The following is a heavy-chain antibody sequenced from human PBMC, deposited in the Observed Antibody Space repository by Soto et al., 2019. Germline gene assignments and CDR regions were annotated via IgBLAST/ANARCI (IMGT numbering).Heavy chain of an antibody. CDR1: GFTFSSYW. Sequence: GGSLRLSCAASGFTFSSYWMSWVRQAPGKGLEWVANIKQDGSEKYYVDSVKGRFTISRDNAKNSLNLQMNSLRAEDTAVYYCAIVTDYYESSGYLDYWGQGTLVTVSS. J-gene: IGHJ4*02. CDR3: AIVTDYYESSGYLDY. D-gene: IGHD3-22*01. CDR2: IKQDGSEK. V-gene: IGHV3-7*01.